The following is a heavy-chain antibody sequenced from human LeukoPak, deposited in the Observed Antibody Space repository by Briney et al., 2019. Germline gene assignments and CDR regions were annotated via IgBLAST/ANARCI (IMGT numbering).Heavy chain of an antibody. V-gene: IGHV1-18*01. J-gene: IGHJ4*02. D-gene: IGHD2-21*01. CDR2: IGAYNGNT. Sequence: GWIGAYNGNTNFAQKFQGRVTMTTDTSTRTAYMELRSLRSDDTAVYYCARAGAVETSHFDVWGQGALVIVSS. CDR3: ARAGAVETSHFDV.